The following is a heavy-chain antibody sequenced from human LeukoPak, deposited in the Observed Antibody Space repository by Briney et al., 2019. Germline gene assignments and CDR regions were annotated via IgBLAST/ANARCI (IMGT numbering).Heavy chain of an antibody. V-gene: IGHV1-2*02. CDR3: ARARQSMIVVVIREGDYYYMDV. CDR2: INPNSGGT. D-gene: IGHD3-22*01. Sequence: GESLKISCQASGYTFTGYYMHWVRQAPGQGLEWMGWINPNSGGTNYAQKFQGRVTMTRDTSISTAYMELSRLRSDDTAVYYCARARQSMIVVVIREGDYYYMDVWGKGTTVTVSS. CDR1: GYTFTGYY. J-gene: IGHJ6*03.